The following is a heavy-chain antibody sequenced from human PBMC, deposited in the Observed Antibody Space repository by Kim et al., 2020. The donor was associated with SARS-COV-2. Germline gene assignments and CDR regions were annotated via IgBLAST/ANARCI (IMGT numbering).Heavy chain of an antibody. V-gene: IGHV3-48*03. J-gene: IGHJ6*02. D-gene: IGHD4-17*01. CDR2: IASGGGAI. Sequence: GESLKISCAASGFLFSSYEMAWVRQAPGKGLEWLAYIASGGGAIFYAASVRGRFTISRDNAKSSLYLQMNSLRAEDTAVYYCARAAYGFQYYYALDVWGQGTAVTVSS. CDR1: GFLFSSYE. CDR3: ARAAYGFQYYYALDV.